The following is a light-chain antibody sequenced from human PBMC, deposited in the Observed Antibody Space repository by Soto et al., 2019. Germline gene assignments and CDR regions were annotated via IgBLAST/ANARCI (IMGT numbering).Light chain of an antibody. J-gene: IGKJ4*01. CDR2: DTS. V-gene: IGKV3-11*01. CDR3: QQRSNWLLT. Sequence: IVLTHSPGTLSLSPLERATLSCRASQSISSYFAWYQQKPGQAPRLLIYDTSTRATGIPARFSGSGSGTDFTLTISSLEPEDFAVYYCQQRSNWLLTFGGGTKVDI. CDR1: QSISSY.